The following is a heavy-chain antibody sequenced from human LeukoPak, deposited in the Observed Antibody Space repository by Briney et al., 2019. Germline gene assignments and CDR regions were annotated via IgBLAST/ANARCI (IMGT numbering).Heavy chain of an antibody. Sequence: PGGSLRLSCAASGFTFSSYAMSWVRQAPGKGLEWVSAISGSGGSTYYADSVKGRFTISRDNSKNTLYLQMNSLRAEDTAVYYCAKFTYYYDSSGYYYYYYGMDVWGQGTTVTVSS. J-gene: IGHJ6*02. CDR3: AKFTYYYDSSGYYYYYYGMDV. CDR2: ISGSGGST. D-gene: IGHD3-22*01. CDR1: GFTFSSYA. V-gene: IGHV3-23*01.